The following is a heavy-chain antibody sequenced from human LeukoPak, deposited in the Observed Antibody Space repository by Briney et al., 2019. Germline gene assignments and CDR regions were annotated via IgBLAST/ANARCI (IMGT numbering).Heavy chain of an antibody. CDR3: ARHARYSSSWFWFDP. CDR1: GYSFTSYW. CDR2: IYPGDSDT. D-gene: IGHD6-13*01. J-gene: IGHJ5*02. V-gene: IGHV5-51*01. Sequence: GEPLKISCKGSGYSFTSYWIGWVRQMPGKGLEWMGIIYPGDSDTRYSPSFQGQVTISADKSISTAYLQWSSLKASDTAMYYCARHARYSSSWFWFDPWGQGTLVTVSS.